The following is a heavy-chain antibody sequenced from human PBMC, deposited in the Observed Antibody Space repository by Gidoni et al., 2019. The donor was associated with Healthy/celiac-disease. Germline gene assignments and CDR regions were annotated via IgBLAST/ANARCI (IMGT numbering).Heavy chain of an antibody. J-gene: IGHJ4*02. Sequence: EVQLVESGGGLVKPGGSLRLSCAASGFTFSSYSMNWVRQAPGKGLEWVSSISSSSSYIYYADSVNGRFTISRDNAKNSLYLQMNSLRAEDTAVYYCARGSRLGATLTEGYGYWGQGTLVTVSS. CDR2: ISSSSSYI. CDR1: GFTFSSYS. D-gene: IGHD1-26*01. CDR3: ARGSRLGATLTEGYGY. V-gene: IGHV3-21*01.